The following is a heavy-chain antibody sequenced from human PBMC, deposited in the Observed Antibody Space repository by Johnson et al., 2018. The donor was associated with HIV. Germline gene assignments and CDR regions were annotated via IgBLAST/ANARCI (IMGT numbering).Heavy chain of an antibody. CDR2: IYSGGRT. CDR3: AKDLRASIPTSSSAFDI. V-gene: IGHV3-66*01. D-gene: IGHD2-2*02. CDR1: GFTVNSNY. Sequence: MLLVVSGGGLVQPGGSLRLSCAASGFTVNSNYINWVRQAPGKGLECVSGIYSGGRTYYADSVKGRLTISRDNAKNSLYLQMNSLRAEDTALYYCAKDLRASIPTSSSAFDIWGQGTMVTVSS. J-gene: IGHJ3*02.